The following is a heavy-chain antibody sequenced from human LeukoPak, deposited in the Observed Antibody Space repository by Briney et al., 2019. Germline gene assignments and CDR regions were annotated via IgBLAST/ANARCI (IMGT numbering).Heavy chain of an antibody. CDR2: IYYSGST. V-gene: IGHV4-59*01. J-gene: IGHJ4*02. CDR3: ASFDSSGYYGFDY. Sequence: PSETLSLTCTVSGGSISSYYWSWIRQPPGKGLEWIGYIYYSGSTNYNPSLKSRVTISVDTSKNQFSLKLSSVTAADTAVYYCASFDSSGYYGFDYWGQGTLVTVSS. D-gene: IGHD3-22*01. CDR1: GGSISSYY.